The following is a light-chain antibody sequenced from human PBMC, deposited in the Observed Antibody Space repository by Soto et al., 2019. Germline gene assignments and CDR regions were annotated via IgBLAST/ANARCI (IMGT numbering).Light chain of an antibody. Sequence: EIVLTQSPGTLSLSPGERAILSCKASQIVGGNKITWYQRKSGQAPRLLIYGASYRPSGIPDRFSGSGSGTDFTLTISRLEPEDFAVDYCHQSWSCPGTFGQGTQVEVK. CDR3: HQSWSCPGT. V-gene: IGKV3-20*01. CDR2: GAS. J-gene: IGKJ1*01. CDR1: QIVGGNK.